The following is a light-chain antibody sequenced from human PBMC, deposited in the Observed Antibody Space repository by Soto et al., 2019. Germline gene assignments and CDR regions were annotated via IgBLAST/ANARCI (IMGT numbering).Light chain of an antibody. V-gene: IGKV1-5*01. Sequence: DIQMTQSPSTLSASVGDSVTITCRASQSISTWLAWYQQKPGKAPNLLIYDASSLASGVPSRFSGSGSGTEFTLTISSLQPVDFDTFYCQQYNSHSKTLGQGTTVDIK. J-gene: IGKJ1*01. CDR2: DAS. CDR1: QSISTW. CDR3: QQYNSHSKT.